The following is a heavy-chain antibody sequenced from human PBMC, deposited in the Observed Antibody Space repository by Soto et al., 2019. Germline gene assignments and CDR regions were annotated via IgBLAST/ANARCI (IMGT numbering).Heavy chain of an antibody. CDR3: ARGGSSSKWLDP. CDR2: VYYSGNT. Sequence: SETLSLTCPVSGGSISSDDWTWIRQPPGKGLEWIGYVYYSGNTNYNPSLKSRVTISVDTSKNQFSLKLGSVTAADTAVYFCARGGSSSKWLDPWGQGIQVTVS. V-gene: IGHV4-59*01. CDR1: GGSISSDD. J-gene: IGHJ5*02.